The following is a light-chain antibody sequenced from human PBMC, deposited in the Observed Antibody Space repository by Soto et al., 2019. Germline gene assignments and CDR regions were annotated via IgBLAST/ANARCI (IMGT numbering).Light chain of an antibody. CDR1: QSISSY. V-gene: IGKV1-39*01. J-gene: IGKJ3*01. CDR3: KQSYSTLFT. Sequence: DIQMTQSPSSLSASVGDRVTITCRASQSISSYLNWYQQKPGKAPKLLIYAASSLQSGVPSRFSGSGSGTDFTLTISSLQPEDFATYYCKQSYSTLFTFGPGTKVDI. CDR2: AAS.